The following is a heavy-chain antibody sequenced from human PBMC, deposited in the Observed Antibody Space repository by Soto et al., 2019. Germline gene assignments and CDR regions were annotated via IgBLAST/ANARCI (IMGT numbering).Heavy chain of an antibody. CDR2: IIPIFGTA. D-gene: IGHD3-10*01. CDR3: ARDPELLWFGELVAGWFDP. J-gene: IGHJ5*02. Sequence: QVQLVQSGAEVKKPGSSVKVSCKASGGTFSSYAISWVRQAPGQGLEWMGGIIPIFGTANYAQKFQGRVTITADESTSTAYMELSSLRSEDTAVYYCARDPELLWFGELVAGWFDPWGQGTLVTVSS. CDR1: GGTFSSYA. V-gene: IGHV1-69*12.